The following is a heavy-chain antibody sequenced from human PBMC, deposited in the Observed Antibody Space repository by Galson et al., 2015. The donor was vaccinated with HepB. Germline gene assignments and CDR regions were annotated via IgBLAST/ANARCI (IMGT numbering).Heavy chain of an antibody. J-gene: IGHJ4*02. CDR2: ISGSGGST. Sequence: SLRLSCAASGFTFSSYAMSWVRQAPGKGLEWVSAISGSGGSTYYADSVKGRFTISRDNSKNTLYLQMNSLRAEDTAVYYCATHYQLLPRRFDYWGQGTLVTVSS. D-gene: IGHD2-2*01. V-gene: IGHV3-23*01. CDR1: GFTFSSYA. CDR3: ATHYQLLPRRFDY.